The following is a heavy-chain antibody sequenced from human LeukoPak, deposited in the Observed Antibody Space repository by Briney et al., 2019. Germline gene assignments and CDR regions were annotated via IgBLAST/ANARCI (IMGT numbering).Heavy chain of an antibody. J-gene: IGHJ4*02. V-gene: IGHV4-39*01. Sequence: SQTLSLTCSVSGGSITSSSYYWAWIRQPPEKGLEWIGSIYYTGGTYYSPSLKSRVTISVDTSKNQFSLKLRHVTAAETAVYYRARRGMPGVYYDSGIWGQGTLVTVSS. D-gene: IGHD3-22*01. CDR3: ARRGMPGVYYDSGI. CDR2: IYYTGGT. CDR1: GGSITSSSYY.